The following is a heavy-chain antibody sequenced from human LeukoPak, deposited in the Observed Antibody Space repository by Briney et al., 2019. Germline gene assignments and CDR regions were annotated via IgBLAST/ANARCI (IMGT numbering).Heavy chain of an antibody. J-gene: IGHJ6*02. V-gene: IGHV1-2*02. Sequence: ASVKVSCKASGYTFTGYYMHWVRQAPGQGLEWMGWINPNSGGTNYAQKFQGRVTMTRDTSISTAYMELSRLRSDDTAVYYCASGEPTGNYYYYGMDVWGQGTTVTVSS. CDR1: GYTFTGYY. CDR3: ASGEPTGNYYYYGMDV. CDR2: INPNSGGT. D-gene: IGHD1-1*01.